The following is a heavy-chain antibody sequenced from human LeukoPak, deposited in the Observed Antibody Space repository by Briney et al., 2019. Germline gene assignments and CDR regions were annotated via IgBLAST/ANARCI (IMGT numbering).Heavy chain of an antibody. J-gene: IGHJ6*04. V-gene: IGHV4-34*01. CDR1: GGSFSGYY. CDR3: ARGTGTTVLYYYYGMDV. D-gene: IGHD1-1*01. CDR2: INHSVST. Sequence: SETLSLTCAVYGGSFSGYYWSWIRHPPGKGLEWIGEINHSVSTNYNPSLKSRVTISVDTSKNQFSLKLSSVTAADTAVYYCARGTGTTVLYYYYGMDVWGKGTTVTVSS.